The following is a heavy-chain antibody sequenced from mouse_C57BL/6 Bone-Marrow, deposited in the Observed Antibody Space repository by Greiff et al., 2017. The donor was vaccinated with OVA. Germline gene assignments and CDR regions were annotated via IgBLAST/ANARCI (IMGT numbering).Heavy chain of an antibody. CDR3: TWFYAWFAY. D-gene: IGHD1-1*01. CDR1: GFNIKDDY. CDR2: IDPENGDT. V-gene: IGHV14-4*01. Sequence: EVQLQQSGAELVRPGASVKLSCTASGFNIKDDYMHWVKQRPEQGLEWIGWIDPENGDTEYASKFQGKATITADTSSNTAYLQISSLTSEDTAVYYCTWFYAWFAYWGQGTLVTVSA. J-gene: IGHJ3*01.